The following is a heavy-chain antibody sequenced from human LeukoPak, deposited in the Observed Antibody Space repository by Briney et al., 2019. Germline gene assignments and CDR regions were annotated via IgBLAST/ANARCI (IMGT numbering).Heavy chain of an antibody. J-gene: IGHJ5*02. CDR1: GYTFTSYA. CDR3: ARDYSSGWVNWFDP. D-gene: IGHD6-19*01. Sequence: ASVKVSCKASGYTFTSYAMHWVRQAPGQRLEWMGWINAGNGNTKYSQEFQGRVTITRDTSASTAYMELSSLRSEDMAVYYCARDYSSGWVNWFDPWGQGTLVTVSS. CDR2: INAGNGNT. V-gene: IGHV1-3*03.